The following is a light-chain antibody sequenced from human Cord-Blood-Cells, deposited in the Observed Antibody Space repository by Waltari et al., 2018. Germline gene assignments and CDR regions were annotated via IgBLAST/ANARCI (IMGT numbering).Light chain of an antibody. J-gene: IGKJ4*01. CDR1: KRISSY. CDR3: QQSYSTPLT. Sequence: DIQMTQPPSSLSASVGDRVTITCRASKRISSYLNWYQQKPGKAPKLLIYAAFSLQSGVPARFSGSGSGTDFTLTISSLQPEYFATYYCQQSYSTPLTFGGGTKVEIK. CDR2: AAF. V-gene: IGKV1-39*01.